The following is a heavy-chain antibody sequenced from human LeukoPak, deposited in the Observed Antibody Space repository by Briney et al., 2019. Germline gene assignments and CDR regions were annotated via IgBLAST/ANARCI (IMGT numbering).Heavy chain of an antibody. D-gene: IGHD6-13*01. J-gene: IGHJ4*02. Sequence: GGSLRLSCAASGFTFSSYSMNWVRQAPGKGLEWVSSISSSSSYIYYADSVKGRFTISRDDAENSLYLQMNSLRAEDTAVYYCARMYSSSSVTDYWGQGTLVTVSS. V-gene: IGHV3-21*01. CDR3: ARMYSSSSVTDY. CDR1: GFTFSSYS. CDR2: ISSSSSYI.